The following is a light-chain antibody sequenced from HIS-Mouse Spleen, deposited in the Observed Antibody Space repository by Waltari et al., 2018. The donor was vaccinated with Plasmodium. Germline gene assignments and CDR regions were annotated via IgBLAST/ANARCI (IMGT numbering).Light chain of an antibody. V-gene: IGLV2-14*01. CDR2: EVS. Sequence: QSALTQPASVSGSPGQSITIPCPGTRSDVGGYNSVSWYQQHPGKAPKLMIYEVSNRPSGVSNRFSGSKSGNTASLTISGLQAEDEADYYCSSYTSSSTQVFGGGTKLTVL. CDR1: RSDVGGYNS. J-gene: IGLJ2*01. CDR3: SSYTSSSTQV.